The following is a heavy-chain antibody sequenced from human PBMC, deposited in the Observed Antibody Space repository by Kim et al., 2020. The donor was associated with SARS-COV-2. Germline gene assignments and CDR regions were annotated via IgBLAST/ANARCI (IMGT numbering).Heavy chain of an antibody. V-gene: IGHV4-59*01. CDR3: ATYYYGSGSFRFDP. CDR2: IYYSGST. Sequence: SETLSLTCTVSGGSISSYYWSWIRQPPGKGLEWIGYIYYSGSTNYNPSLKSRVTISVDTSKNQFSLKLSSVTAADTAVYYCATYYYGSGSFRFDPWGQGTLVTVSS. D-gene: IGHD3-10*01. J-gene: IGHJ5*02. CDR1: GGSISSYY.